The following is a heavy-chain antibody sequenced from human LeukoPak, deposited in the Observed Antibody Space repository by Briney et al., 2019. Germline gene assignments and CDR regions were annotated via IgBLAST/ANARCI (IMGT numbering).Heavy chain of an antibody. D-gene: IGHD3-3*01. J-gene: IGHJ6*02. CDR1: TFFLSVHA. CDR3: GEEMHYDLANDA. Sequence: SLCPSSLVVTFFLSVHAMSWVRPAPGKGLEWVSGMGSDGSTHFAESVKGRFVISRDNSKSPLYLQMNALRGEDPALFSCGEEMHYDLANDARGQRKTVTVS. CDR2: MGSDGST. V-gene: IGHV3-23*01.